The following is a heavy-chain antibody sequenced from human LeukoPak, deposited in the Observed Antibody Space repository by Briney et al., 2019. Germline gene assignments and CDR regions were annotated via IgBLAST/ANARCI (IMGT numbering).Heavy chain of an antibody. CDR1: GGSFSGYY. CDR3: ARGRQGTK. J-gene: IGHJ4*02. V-gene: IGHV4-34*01. CDR2: INHSGST. Sequence: PSETLSLTCAIYGGSFSGYYWSWIRQPPGKGLEWIGEINHSGSTNYNPSLKSRVTISIDTSKNQFSLKVSSVTAADTAVYYCARGRQGTKWGQGTLVTVSS.